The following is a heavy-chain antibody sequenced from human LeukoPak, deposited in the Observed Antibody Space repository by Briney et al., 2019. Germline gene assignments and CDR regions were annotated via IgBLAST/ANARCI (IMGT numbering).Heavy chain of an antibody. CDR1: GGSISSSSYY. Sequence: PSETLSLTCTVSGGSISSSSYYLGWIRQPPGKGLEWIGSLYYSGSTYYNPSLRSRVTISVDTSKNQFSLKLSSVTAADTAVYYCARHERANWFDPWGQGTLVTVSS. CDR2: LYYSGST. V-gene: IGHV4-39*01. J-gene: IGHJ5*02. CDR3: ARHERANWFDP. D-gene: IGHD6-25*01.